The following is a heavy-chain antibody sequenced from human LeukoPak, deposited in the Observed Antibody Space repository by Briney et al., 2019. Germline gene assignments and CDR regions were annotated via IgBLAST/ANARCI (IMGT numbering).Heavy chain of an antibody. CDR3: ARGHLYDFWSGSNYYYYGMDV. Sequence: PSETLSLTCAVYGGSFSGYYWSWIRQPPGKGLEWIGEISHSGSTNYNPSLKSRVTISVDTSKNQFSLKLSSVTAADTAVYYCARGHLYDFWSGSNYYYYGMDVWGQGTTVTVSS. CDR2: ISHSGST. J-gene: IGHJ6*02. V-gene: IGHV4-34*01. CDR1: GGSFSGYY. D-gene: IGHD3-3*01.